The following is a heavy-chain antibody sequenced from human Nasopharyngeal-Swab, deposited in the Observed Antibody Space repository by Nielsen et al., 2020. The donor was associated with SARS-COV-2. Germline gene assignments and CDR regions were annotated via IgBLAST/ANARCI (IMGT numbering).Heavy chain of an antibody. J-gene: IGHJ3*02. Sequence: GASLKISCAASGFTFSSYAMSWVRQAPGKGLECVSAISGSGGSTYYADSVKGRFTISRDNSKNTLYLQMNSLRAEDTAVYYCAKDATRMTVVVITVRAFDIWGQGTMVTVSS. CDR3: AKDATRMTVVVITVRAFDI. D-gene: IGHD3-22*01. V-gene: IGHV3-23*01. CDR2: ISGSGGST. CDR1: GFTFSSYA.